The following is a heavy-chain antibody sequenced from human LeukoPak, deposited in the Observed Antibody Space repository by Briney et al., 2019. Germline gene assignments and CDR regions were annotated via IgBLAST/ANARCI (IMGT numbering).Heavy chain of an antibody. J-gene: IGHJ4*02. D-gene: IGHD6-19*01. Sequence: GRSLRLSCAASGFTFDDYAMHWVRQAPGKGLEWVSGISWNSGSIGYADSVKGRFTISRDNAKNSLYLQMNSLSAEDTAIYFCARLPTTVGSGFTDYWGQGTLVTVSS. CDR2: ISWNSGSI. CDR1: GFTFDDYA. V-gene: IGHV3-9*01. CDR3: ARLPTTVGSGFTDY.